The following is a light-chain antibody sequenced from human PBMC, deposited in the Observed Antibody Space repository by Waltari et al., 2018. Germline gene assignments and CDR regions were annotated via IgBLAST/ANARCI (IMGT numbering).Light chain of an antibody. V-gene: IGKV3-15*01. J-gene: IGKJ2*01. CDR3: QQYNNWPPNP. CDR2: GES. Sequence: EIVMTQSPATLSVSPGERATLSCRASQSVSSNLAWHQQKPGQAPRLLIYGESTRATGIPARFSGSGSGTEFTLSISSLQSEDFAVYYCQQYNNWPPNPFGQGTKLEIK. CDR1: QSVSSN.